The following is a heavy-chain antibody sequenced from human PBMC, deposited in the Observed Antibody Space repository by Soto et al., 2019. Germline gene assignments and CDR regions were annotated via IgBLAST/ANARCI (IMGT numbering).Heavy chain of an antibody. D-gene: IGHD1-1*01. Sequence: SVKVSCKASGGTFSSYAISWVRQAPGQGLEWMGWIIPIFGTANYAQKFQGRVTITADESTSTAYMELSSLRSEDTAVYYCARTTLRDYYYGMDVWGQGTTVTVSS. J-gene: IGHJ6*02. CDR2: IIPIFGTA. V-gene: IGHV1-69*13. CDR3: ARTTLRDYYYGMDV. CDR1: GGTFSSYA.